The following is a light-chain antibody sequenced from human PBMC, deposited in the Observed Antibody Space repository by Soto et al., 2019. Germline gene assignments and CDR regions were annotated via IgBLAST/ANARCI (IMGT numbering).Light chain of an antibody. J-gene: IGKJ2*01. CDR3: QLHVPSPPGYT. CDR2: GAS. V-gene: IGKV3-20*01. Sequence: EIVLTQSPGTLSLSPGERATLSFRTIQFVYNSQVAWYQQRSGHSPRLILHGASNTPAGIPDRFSGSGSGTDFILTVSRLEPEAFAGYYCQLHVPSPPGYTFGKGTKLESK. CDR1: QFVYNSQ.